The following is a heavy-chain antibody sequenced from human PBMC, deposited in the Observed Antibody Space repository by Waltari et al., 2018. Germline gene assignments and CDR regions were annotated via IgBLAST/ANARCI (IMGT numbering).Heavy chain of an antibody. V-gene: IGHV4-39*01. J-gene: IGHJ5*02. Sequence: QVHLQESGPGLVQPSEPLSLTCTVSNVSISSGAFYWGWIRQPPGKGLGWIGEVYYSGSAYYNPSLGGRVAVSIDTSKNQFSLHLTSVTAADTGVYYCARALCTTSTCLFVSGFDPWGQGILVTVST. CDR1: NVSISSGAFY. CDR3: ARALCTTSTCLFVSGFDP. CDR2: VYYSGSA.